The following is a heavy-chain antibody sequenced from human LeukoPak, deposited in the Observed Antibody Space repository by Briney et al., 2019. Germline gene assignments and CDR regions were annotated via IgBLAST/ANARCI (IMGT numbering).Heavy chain of an antibody. CDR1: GFTFSTYW. CDR3: ATGRSSGTPERFDY. D-gene: IGHD1/OR15-1a*01. V-gene: IGHV3-7*01. Sequence: GGSLRLSCVTSGFTFSTYWVTWVRQAPGKGLEWVANINQDGSEKYYVDSVKGRFIVSRDNAEHSLYLQMSSLRAEDTAVYYCATGRSSGTPERFDYWGQGTLVTVSS. CDR2: INQDGSEK. J-gene: IGHJ4*02.